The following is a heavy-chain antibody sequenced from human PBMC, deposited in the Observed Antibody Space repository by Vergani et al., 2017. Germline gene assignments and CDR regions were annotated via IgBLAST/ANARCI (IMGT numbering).Heavy chain of an antibody. D-gene: IGHD3-16*01. Sequence: QMQLQESGPGLVKASETLSLTCTVSGDSIISRSYYWGWIRQPPGKGLEWIGSIYNSGNGDSSSSLKSRVTLSADTSKNQFSLRLTTVTAADTAVYYCASGKYYSDSTSQFRGRYFDVWGRGTLVTVP. CDR3: ASGKYYSDSTSQFRGRYFDV. V-gene: IGHV4-39*01. CDR1: GDSIISRSYY. J-gene: IGHJ2*01. CDR2: IYNSGNG.